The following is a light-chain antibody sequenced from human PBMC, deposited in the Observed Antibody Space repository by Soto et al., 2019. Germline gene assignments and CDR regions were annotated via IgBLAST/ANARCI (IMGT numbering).Light chain of an antibody. V-gene: IGLV2-14*01. CDR2: DVN. CDR3: SSYTNSIYV. J-gene: IGLJ1*01. Sequence: QSALTQPASVSGSPGQSITISCTGTSSDVGGYNYVSWYQQHPGKAPKLMIYDVNNRPSGVSNRFSGSKSGSTASLTISGLQAEDEADYCCSSYTNSIYVFGTGTKVTVL. CDR1: SSDVGGYNY.